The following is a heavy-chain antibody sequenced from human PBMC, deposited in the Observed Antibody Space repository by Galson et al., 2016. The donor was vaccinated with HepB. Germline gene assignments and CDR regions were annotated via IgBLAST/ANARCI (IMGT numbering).Heavy chain of an antibody. J-gene: IGHJ6*02. CDR2: IIPVSGSP. CDR3: ARQRVETRLNMVRGRLSEDQYYYGLDV. CDR1: GGSLRDHG. D-gene: IGHD3-10*01. Sequence: SVKVSCKASGGSLRDHGISWILQAPGQGLEWMGGIIPVSGSPNYAQKFQGRVTIFADTSTNTAYLEVYSLRSEDTAVYYCARQRVETRLNMVRGRLSEDQYYYGLDVWGQGTTVTVPS. V-gene: IGHV1-69*06.